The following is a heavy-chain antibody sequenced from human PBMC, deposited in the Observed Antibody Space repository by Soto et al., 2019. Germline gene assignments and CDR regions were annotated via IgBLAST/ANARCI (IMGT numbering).Heavy chain of an antibody. J-gene: IGHJ4*02. CDR2: INVGKDKK. Sequence: GASVKVSCKTSGYSFIKNAIHWVRQAPGQRPEWMGWINVGKDKKKYSEKFQGRVTITTDTSASTAYMELTSLGSEDTAVYYCARLEAGVKLDYWGQGTPVTVSS. CDR1: GYSFIKNA. V-gene: IGHV1-3*01. CDR3: ARLEAGVKLDY.